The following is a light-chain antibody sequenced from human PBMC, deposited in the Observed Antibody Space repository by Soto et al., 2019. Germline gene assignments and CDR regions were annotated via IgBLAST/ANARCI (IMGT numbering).Light chain of an antibody. CDR2: DVS. Sequence: QSALTQPASVSGSPGQSITISCTGTSSDVGGYNYVSWYQQHPGKAPKLMIYDVSDRPSGVSNRFSGSKSGNTASLTISGLQAEDEADYYCCSYTSSSTPNYVFGFGTKVTVL. CDR1: SSDVGGYNY. CDR3: CSYTSSSTPNYV. J-gene: IGLJ1*01. V-gene: IGLV2-14*01.